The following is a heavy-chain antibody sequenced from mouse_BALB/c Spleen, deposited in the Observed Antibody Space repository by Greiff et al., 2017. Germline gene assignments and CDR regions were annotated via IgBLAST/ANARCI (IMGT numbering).Heavy chain of an antibody. CDR2: ISSGSSTS. V-gene: IGHV5-17*02. Sequence: EVKVVESGGGLVQPGGSRNLSCAASGFTFSSFGMHWVRQAPEKGLEWVAYISSGSSTSYYEDTVKGRFTISRDNPKNTLFLQMTSLRSEDTAMYYGARSRGYDGRDYWGQGTTLTVSS. D-gene: IGHD2-2*01. J-gene: IGHJ2*01. CDR1: GFTFSSFG. CDR3: ARSRGYDGRDY.